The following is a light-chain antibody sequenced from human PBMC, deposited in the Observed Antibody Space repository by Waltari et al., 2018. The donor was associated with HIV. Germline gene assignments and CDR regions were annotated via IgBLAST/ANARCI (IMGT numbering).Light chain of an antibody. CDR2: GSS. CDR3: QQYNKWPET. Sequence: IVMTQSHAPLSVSPGERATLACTASQSVSSNLAWYQQKPGQAPRLLIYGSSTRATGIPARFSGSGSGTEFTLTISSLQSEDFAVYYCQQYNKWPETFGQGTKVEIK. CDR1: QSVSSN. J-gene: IGKJ1*01. V-gene: IGKV3-15*01.